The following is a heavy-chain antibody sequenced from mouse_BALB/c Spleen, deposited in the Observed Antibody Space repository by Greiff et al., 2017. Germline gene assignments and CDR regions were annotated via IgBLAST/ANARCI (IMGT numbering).Heavy chain of an antibody. CDR3: ARRDYGSPYYMDY. CDR1: GYTFTDYN. Sequence: EVKLQESGPELVKPGASVKIPCKASGYTFTDYNMDWVKQSHGKSLEWIGVINPNNGGTIYNQKFKGKATLTVDKSSSTAFMGLRSLTSEDTAVYYCARRDYGSPYYMDYWGQGTTLTVSS. D-gene: IGHD1-1*01. V-gene: IGHV1-18*01. CDR2: INPNNGGT. J-gene: IGHJ2*01.